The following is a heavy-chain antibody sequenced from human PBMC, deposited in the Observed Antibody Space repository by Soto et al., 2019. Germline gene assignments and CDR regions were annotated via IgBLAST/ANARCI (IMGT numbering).Heavy chain of an antibody. V-gene: IGHV1-69*01. D-gene: IGHD1-26*01. CDR1: GGTFSSYA. CDR2: NIPIFGTA. Sequence: QVQLVQSGAEVKKPGSSVKVSCKASGGTFSSYAISWVRQAPGQGLEWMGGNIPIFGTANYAQKFQGRVTITADESTSTAYMELSSLRSEXXAVYYCASRVGATTGNDYWGQGTLVTVSX. J-gene: IGHJ4*02. CDR3: ASRVGATTGNDY.